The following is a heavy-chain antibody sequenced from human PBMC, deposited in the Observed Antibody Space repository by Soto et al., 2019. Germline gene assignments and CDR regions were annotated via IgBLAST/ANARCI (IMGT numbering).Heavy chain of an antibody. CDR1: GFTFSSYA. J-gene: IGHJ3*02. CDR2: ISYDGSNK. CDR3: ARVPNRVEVADAFDI. V-gene: IGHV3-30-3*01. D-gene: IGHD2-15*01. Sequence: GGSLRLSCAASGFTFSSYAMHWVRQAPGKGLEWVAVISYDGSNKYYADSVKGRFTISRDNSKNTLYLQMNSLRAEDTAVYYCARVPNRVEVADAFDIWGQGTMVTVSS.